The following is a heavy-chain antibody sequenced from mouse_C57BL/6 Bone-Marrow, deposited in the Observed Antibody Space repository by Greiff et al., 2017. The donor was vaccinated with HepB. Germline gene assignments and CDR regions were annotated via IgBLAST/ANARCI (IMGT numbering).Heavy chain of an antibody. J-gene: IGHJ1*03. Sequence: VQLQQPGAELVKPGASVKLSCKASGYTFTSYYMHWVKQRPEQGLEWIGRIDPEDGDTEYAPKFQGKATMTADTSSNTAYLQLSSLTSEDTAVYYCTIFDVWGTGTTVTVSS. V-gene: IGHV14-1*01. CDR3: TIFDV. CDR1: GYTFTSYY. CDR2: IDPEDGDT.